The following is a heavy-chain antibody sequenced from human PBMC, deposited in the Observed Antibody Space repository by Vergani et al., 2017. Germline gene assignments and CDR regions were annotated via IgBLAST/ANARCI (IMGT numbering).Heavy chain of an antibody. J-gene: IGHJ4*02. CDR3: ARGMYYYDSSGYTFDY. Sequence: QVQLQQWGAGLLKPSETLSLTCAVYGGSFSGYYWSWIRQPPGKGLEWIGRIYTSGSTNYNPSLKSRVTISVDTSKNQFSLKLSSVTAADTAVYYCARGMYYYDSSGYTFDYWGQGTLVTVSS. V-gene: IGHV4-59*10. D-gene: IGHD3-22*01. CDR2: IYTSGST. CDR1: GGSFSGYY.